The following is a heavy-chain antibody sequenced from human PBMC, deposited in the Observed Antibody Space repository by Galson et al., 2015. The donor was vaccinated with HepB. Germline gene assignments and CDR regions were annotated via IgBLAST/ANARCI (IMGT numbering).Heavy chain of an antibody. CDR3: VRVAYYYGGSGSYDY. V-gene: IGHV4-39*01. J-gene: IGHJ4*02. CDR2: INFSEST. CDR1: GRPITSSNYY. Sequence: TLSLTCTVSGRPITSSNYYWGWIRQPPGKGLEWIGSINFSESTFYNPSLKSRVTISIDTSKNQFPLNLSSVTAADTAVYYCVRVAYYYGGSGSYDYWGQGAQVTVSS. D-gene: IGHD3-10*01.